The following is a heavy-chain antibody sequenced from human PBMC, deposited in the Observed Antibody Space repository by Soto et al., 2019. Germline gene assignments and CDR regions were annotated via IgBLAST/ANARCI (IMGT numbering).Heavy chain of an antibody. V-gene: IGHV3-15*01. CDR2: IKSKTDGGTT. CDR1: GFTFSNAW. CDR3: TTEHGYYYYGMDV. Sequence: GGSLRLSCAASGFTFSNAWMSWVRQAPGKGLEWVGRIKSKTDGGTTDYAAPVKGRFTISRDDSKNTLYLQMNSLKTEDTAVYYCTTEHGYYYYGMDVWGQGTTVTVSS. J-gene: IGHJ6*02.